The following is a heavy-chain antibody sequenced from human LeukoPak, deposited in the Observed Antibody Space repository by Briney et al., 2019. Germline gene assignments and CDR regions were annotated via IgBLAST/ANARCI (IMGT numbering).Heavy chain of an antibody. CDR3: TTASWYYYDSSGYYSFDY. CDR2: IKSKTDGGTT. D-gene: IGHD3-22*01. CDR1: GFTVSSNS. Sequence: PGGSLRLSCTVSGFTVSSNSMSWARQAPGKGLEWVGRIKSKTDGGTTDYAAPVKGRFAISRDDSKNTLYLQMNSLKTEDTAVYYCTTASWYYYDSSGYYSFDYWGQGTLVTVSS. J-gene: IGHJ4*02. V-gene: IGHV3-15*01.